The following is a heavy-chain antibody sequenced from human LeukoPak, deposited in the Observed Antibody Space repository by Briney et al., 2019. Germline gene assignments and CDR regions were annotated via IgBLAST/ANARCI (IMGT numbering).Heavy chain of an antibody. CDR2: IYYSGST. CDR3: ARDSQDAYYYYGMYV. V-gene: IGHV4-30-4*01. Sequence: SETLSLTCTVSGGSISSGDYYWSWIRQPPGKGLEWIGYIYYSGSTYYNPSLKSRVTISVDTSKNQFSLKLSSVTAADTAVYYCARDSQDAYYYYGMYVWGQGTTVTVSS. J-gene: IGHJ6*02. CDR1: GGSISSGDYY.